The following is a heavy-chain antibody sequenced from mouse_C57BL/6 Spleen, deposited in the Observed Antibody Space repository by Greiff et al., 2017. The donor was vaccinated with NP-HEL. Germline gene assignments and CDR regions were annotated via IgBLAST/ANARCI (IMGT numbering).Heavy chain of an antibody. CDR3: ARGDYGRWYFDV. J-gene: IGHJ1*03. CDR1: GFTFTDYY. CDR2: IRNKANGYTT. D-gene: IGHD1-1*01. V-gene: IGHV7-3*01. Sequence: EVKVVESGGGLVQPGGSLSLSCAASGFTFTDYYMSWVRQPPGKALEWLGFIRNKANGYTTEYSASVKGRFTISRDNSQSILYLQMNALRAEDSATYYCARGDYGRWYFDVWGTGTTVTVSS.